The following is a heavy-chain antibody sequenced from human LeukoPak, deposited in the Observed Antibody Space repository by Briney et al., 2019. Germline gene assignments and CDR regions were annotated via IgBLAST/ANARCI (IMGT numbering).Heavy chain of an antibody. V-gene: IGHV3-23*01. D-gene: IGHD1-1*01. J-gene: IGHJ4*02. CDR1: GFTFITYA. Sequence: GGSLRLSCAASGFTFITYAMSWVRQAPGKGLEWVSTIGGSGRSTYYADSVKGRFTISRDYSKNTLYLQMNSLRPEDTAVYYCAKHNIYYFDHWGQGTLVTVSS. CDR3: AKHNIYYFDH. CDR2: IGGSGRST.